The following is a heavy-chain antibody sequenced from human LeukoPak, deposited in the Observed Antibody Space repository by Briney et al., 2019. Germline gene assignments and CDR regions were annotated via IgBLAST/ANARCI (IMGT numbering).Heavy chain of an antibody. V-gene: IGHV4-59*11. CDR3: VRDRGDYDSSGYYGYFDY. Sequence: SETLSLTCTVSGGSIRSHYWSWIRHPPGKGMEWLGYIYYSGSTNYNPSLKSRVTISVDTSKNQFSLKLSSVTAADTAVYYCVRDRGDYDSSGYYGYFDYWGQGALVTVSS. J-gene: IGHJ4*02. D-gene: IGHD3-22*01. CDR1: GGSIRSHY. CDR2: IYYSGST.